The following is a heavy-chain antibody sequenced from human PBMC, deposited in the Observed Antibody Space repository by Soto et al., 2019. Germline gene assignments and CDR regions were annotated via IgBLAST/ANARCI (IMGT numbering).Heavy chain of an antibody. CDR3: ARDNGNPKGRFDP. CDR1: GFTVSTYW. V-gene: IGHV3-7*01. Sequence: EVQLVESGGGLVQPGGSLRLSCAASGFTVSTYWMNWVRQAPGKGLEWVANIMQDGSEKYYVDPVKGRFTISRDNARNSLYLQMNSLRADDTGIYYCARDNGNPKGRFDPWGQGTLVTASS. CDR2: IMQDGSEK. D-gene: IGHD3-10*01. J-gene: IGHJ5*02.